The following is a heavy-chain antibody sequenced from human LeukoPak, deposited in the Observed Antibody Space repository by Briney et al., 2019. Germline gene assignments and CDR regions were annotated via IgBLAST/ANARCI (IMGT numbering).Heavy chain of an antibody. D-gene: IGHD1-26*01. Sequence: SETLSLTCTVSGGSISSYYWSWIRQPAGKGLEWIGRIYTSGSTNYNSSLKSRVTMSVDPSKNQFSLKLNSVTAADTAVYYCARTQSQSGSYRYYFGYWGQGTLVTVSS. V-gene: IGHV4-4*07. J-gene: IGHJ4*02. CDR3: ARTQSQSGSYRYYFGY. CDR1: GGSISSYY. CDR2: IYTSGST.